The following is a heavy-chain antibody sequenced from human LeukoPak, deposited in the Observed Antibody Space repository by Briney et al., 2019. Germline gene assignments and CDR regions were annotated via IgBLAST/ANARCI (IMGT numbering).Heavy chain of an antibody. J-gene: IGHJ4*02. CDR2: ISGSGGST. Sequence: PGGSLRLSCAASGFTFSSYAMSWVRQAPGKGLEWVSAISGSGGSTYYADSVKGRFIISRDNSKSTVYLQMNSLRGEDTAVYYCARMESTTVTAIDYWGQGTLVTVSS. D-gene: IGHD4-17*01. V-gene: IGHV3-23*01. CDR1: GFTFSSYA. CDR3: ARMESTTVTAIDY.